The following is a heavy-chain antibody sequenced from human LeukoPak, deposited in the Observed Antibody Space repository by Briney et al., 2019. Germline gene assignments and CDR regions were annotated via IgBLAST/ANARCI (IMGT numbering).Heavy chain of an antibody. D-gene: IGHD3-22*01. CDR2: ISYDGSNK. V-gene: IGHV3-30*04. CDR1: GFTFSSYA. J-gene: IGHJ4*02. CDR3: ARDFRPVGYDSSGYSGAFDY. Sequence: GGSLRPSCAASGFTFSSYAMHWVRQAPGKGLEWVAVISYDGSNKYYADSVKGRFTISRDNSKNTLYLQMNSLRAEDTAVYYCARDFRPVGYDSSGYSGAFDYWGQGTLVTVSS.